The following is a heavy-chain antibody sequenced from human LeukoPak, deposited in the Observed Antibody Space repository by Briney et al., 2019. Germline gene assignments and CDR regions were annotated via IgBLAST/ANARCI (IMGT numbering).Heavy chain of an antibody. CDR1: GFTFSSYA. D-gene: IGHD3-3*01. V-gene: IGHV3-23*01. CDR3: AKHSAGYDFWSGFSVAFDI. CDR2: ISGSGGST. J-gene: IGHJ3*02. Sequence: PGGSLRLSCAASGFTFSSYAMSWVRQAPGRGLEWVSVISGSGGSTYYADSVKGRFTISRDNSKNTLYLQMNSLRAEDTAVYYCAKHSAGYDFWSGFSVAFDIWGQGTMVTVSS.